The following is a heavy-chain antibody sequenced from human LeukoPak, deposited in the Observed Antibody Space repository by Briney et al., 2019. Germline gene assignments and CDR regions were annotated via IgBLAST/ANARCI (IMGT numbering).Heavy chain of an antibody. CDR2: IHTSGST. V-gene: IGHV4-4*07. D-gene: IGHD3-22*01. CDR3: ARDRYYYDSSGYSLDY. Sequence: PSETLSLTCTDPGVSLSSYYWSWIRQPAGKGLEWIGRIHTSGSTNYNPSLKSRVTMSVDTSKNQFSLKLSSVTAADTAVYYCARDRYYYDSSGYSLDYWGQGTLVTVSS. CDR1: GVSLSSYY. J-gene: IGHJ4*02.